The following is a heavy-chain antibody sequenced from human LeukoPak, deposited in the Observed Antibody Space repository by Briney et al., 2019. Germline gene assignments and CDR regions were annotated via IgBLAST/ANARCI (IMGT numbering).Heavy chain of an antibody. D-gene: IGHD2-15*01. CDR2: IDTSNGAT. Sequence: ASVKASCKASGYTFTSYYMHWVRQAPGQGLEWMGWIDTSNGATNYALKFQGRVTITRDTSIGTAYMELTNLISDDTAIYYCASEAYCNGNRCSLQRVDSWGQGTLVTVSS. J-gene: IGHJ4*02. CDR1: GYTFTSYY. CDR3: ASEAYCNGNRCSLQRVDS. V-gene: IGHV1-2*02.